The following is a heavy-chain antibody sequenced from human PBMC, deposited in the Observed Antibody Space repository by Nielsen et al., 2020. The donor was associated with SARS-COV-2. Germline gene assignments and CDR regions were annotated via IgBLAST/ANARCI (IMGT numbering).Heavy chain of an antibody. CDR3: ARPLWFGTSCYLDN. V-gene: IGHV5-51*01. D-gene: IGHD3-10*01. CDR2: MYPGDSDI. CDR1: GYSFTNYW. Sequence: GESLKISCKASGYSFTNYWIGWVRQLPGKGLEWMAFMYPGDSDIRYSPSFQGQVTISADRSSSTAYLQWSSLRASDSAMYFCARPLWFGTSCYLDNWGQGTLVTVSS. J-gene: IGHJ4*02.